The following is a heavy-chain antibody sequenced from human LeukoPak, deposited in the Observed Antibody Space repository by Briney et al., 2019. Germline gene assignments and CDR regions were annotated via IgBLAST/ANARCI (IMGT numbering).Heavy chain of an antibody. CDR2: FYYTGST. Sequence: SETLSLTCTVSGASISSSTSSTFYWGWIRQPPGKGLEWIGAFYYTGSTYPNPSLQSRLTMSVDTSKNQFSLKLNSVTAADSAVYYCARHRGHYYYYYMDVWGKGTTVTVSS. V-gene: IGHV4-39*01. CDR1: GASISSSTSSTFY. J-gene: IGHJ6*03. CDR3: ARHRGHYYYYYMDV.